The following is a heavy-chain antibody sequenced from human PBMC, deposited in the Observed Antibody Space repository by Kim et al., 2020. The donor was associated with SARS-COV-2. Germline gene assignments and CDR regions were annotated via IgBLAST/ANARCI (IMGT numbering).Heavy chain of an antibody. CDR2: INTANGNT. CDR3: VRRELQEAAQFYFDY. J-gene: IGHJ4*02. D-gene: IGHD1-7*01. Sequence: ASVKVSCKTSGYNFIACALHWVRQAPGQRLEWMGWINTANGNTKYSEELQGRVTFTRDTSARTVYMELSSLRSEDTAMYYCVRRELQEAAQFYFDYWGPGTLVTVSS. CDR1: GYNFIACA. V-gene: IGHV1-3*04.